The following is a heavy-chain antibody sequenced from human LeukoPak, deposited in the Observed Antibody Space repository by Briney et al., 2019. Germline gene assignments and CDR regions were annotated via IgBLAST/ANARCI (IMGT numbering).Heavy chain of an antibody. Sequence: GGSLRLSCAASGFTFSSYAVSWVRQAPGKGLEWVSSISGSGGSTYSADSVKGRFTISGDNSKNTLYLQMNSLRAEDTALYYCAKDRSCTNDICHGDFDYWGQGTLVTVSS. J-gene: IGHJ4*02. CDR3: AKDRSCTNDICHGDFDY. D-gene: IGHD2-8*01. CDR2: ISGSGGST. CDR1: GFTFSSYA. V-gene: IGHV3-23*01.